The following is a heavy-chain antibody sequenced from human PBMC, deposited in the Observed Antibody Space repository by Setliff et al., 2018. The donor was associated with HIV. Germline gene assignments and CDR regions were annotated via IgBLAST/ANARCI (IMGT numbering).Heavy chain of an antibody. D-gene: IGHD3-16*01. CDR2: INTYTGNP. Sequence: ASVKVSCKASGYTFTSYGMNWVRQAPGQGLEWMGWINTYTGNPTYAQDFTGRFVFSVDTSVNSAYLEISSLKADDTAVYYCARDYSWVAVAGLGGYWGQGTLVTVSS. J-gene: IGHJ4*02. CDR3: ARDYSWVAVAGLGGY. CDR1: GYTFTSYG. V-gene: IGHV7-4-1*02.